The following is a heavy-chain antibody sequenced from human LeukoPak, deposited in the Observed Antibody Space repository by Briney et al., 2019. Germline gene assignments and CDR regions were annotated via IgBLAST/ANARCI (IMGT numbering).Heavy chain of an antibody. D-gene: IGHD6-25*01. V-gene: IGHV4-61*02. Sequence: PSETLSLTCTVSGGSISSGSYYWSWIRQPAGKGLEWIGRIYTSGSTNYNPSLKSRVTISVDTSKNQFSLKLSSVTAADTAVYYCARHPQRHSSGPSNWFDPWGQGTLVTVSS. CDR2: IYTSGST. CDR1: GGSISSGSYY. J-gene: IGHJ5*02. CDR3: ARHPQRHSSGPSNWFDP.